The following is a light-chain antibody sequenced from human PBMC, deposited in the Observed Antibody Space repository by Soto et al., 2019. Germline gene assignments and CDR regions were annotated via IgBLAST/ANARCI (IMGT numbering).Light chain of an antibody. V-gene: IGKV1-5*01. J-gene: IGKJ5*01. CDR3: QQYNTYST. Sequence: DIQVTQSPPTLSASVGDIFTITCRASQNIRNWLAWYKQKPGKAPNPLIYDASSLKSGVPARLSGSGSGTEFTLTISSLKPDDFATYYCQQYNTYSTFGQGTRLEIK. CDR2: DAS. CDR1: QNIRNW.